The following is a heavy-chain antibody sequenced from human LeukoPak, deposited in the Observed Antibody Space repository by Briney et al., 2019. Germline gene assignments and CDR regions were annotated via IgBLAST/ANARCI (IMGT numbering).Heavy chain of an antibody. V-gene: IGHV3-48*01. CDR1: GFTFSSYG. Sequence: PGGSLRLSCAASGFTFSSYGMHWVRQAPGKGLEWVSYISSSSSTIYYADSVKGRFTISRDNSKNTLYLQMNSLTAEDTAVYYCAKRHEMATMSIDYWGQGTLVTVSS. CDR2: ISSSSSTI. CDR3: AKRHEMATMSIDY. J-gene: IGHJ4*02. D-gene: IGHD5-24*01.